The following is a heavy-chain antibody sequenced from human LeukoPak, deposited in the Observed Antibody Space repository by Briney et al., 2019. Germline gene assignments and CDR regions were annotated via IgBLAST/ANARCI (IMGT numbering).Heavy chain of an antibody. V-gene: IGHV3-30-3*01. CDR3: ARGGAALNDAFDI. CDR1: GFTFSSYA. CDR2: ISYDGSNK. D-gene: IGHD6-6*01. Sequence: GGSLRLSCAASGFTFSSYAMHWVRQAPGKGLEWVAVISYDGSNKYYADSVKGRFTISRDNSKNTLYLQMNSLRAEDTAVYYCARGGAALNDAFDIWGQGTMVTVSS. J-gene: IGHJ3*02.